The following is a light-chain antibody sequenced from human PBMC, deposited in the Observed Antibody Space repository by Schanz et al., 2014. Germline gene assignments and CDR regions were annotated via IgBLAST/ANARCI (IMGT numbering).Light chain of an antibody. Sequence: DIQMTQSPSTLSASVGDRVTITCRASQSISSWLAWYQQKPGKAPKLLIYDASNLETGVPSRFSGSGSGTDFTLTISSLQPEDFATYYCQQSYSITWTFGQGTKVEIK. CDR2: DAS. J-gene: IGKJ1*01. CDR3: QQSYSITWT. V-gene: IGKV1-5*01. CDR1: QSISSW.